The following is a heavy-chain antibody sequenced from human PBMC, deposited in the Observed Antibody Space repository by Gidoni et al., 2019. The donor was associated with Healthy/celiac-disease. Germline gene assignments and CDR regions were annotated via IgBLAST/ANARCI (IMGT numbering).Heavy chain of an antibody. CDR1: GGSISSSS. Sequence: QVQLQESGPGLVKPSETLSPTCTVPGGSISSSSWSWFRQPPGKGLEWIGYIYYSGSTNYNPSLKSRVTISVDTSKNQFSLKLSSVTAADTAVYYCARGKGAGTGVFYYYYGMDVWGQGTTVTVSS. D-gene: IGHD6-13*01. J-gene: IGHJ6*02. V-gene: IGHV4-59*01. CDR3: ARGKGAGTGVFYYYYGMDV. CDR2: IYYSGST.